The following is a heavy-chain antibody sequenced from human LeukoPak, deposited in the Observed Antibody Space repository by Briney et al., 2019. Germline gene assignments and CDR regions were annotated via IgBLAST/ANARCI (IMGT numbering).Heavy chain of an antibody. CDR3: AKESTTYYDFWSVPIKEIDY. Sequence: GGSLRLSCAASGFTFSSYAMHWVRQAPGKGLEWVAVISYEGSNKYYADSVKGRFTISRDNPKNTLYLQMNSLRAEDTAVYYCAKESTTYYDFWSVPIKEIDYWGQGTLVTVSS. J-gene: IGHJ4*02. CDR1: GFTFSSYA. D-gene: IGHD3-3*01. CDR2: ISYEGSNK. V-gene: IGHV3-30-3*01.